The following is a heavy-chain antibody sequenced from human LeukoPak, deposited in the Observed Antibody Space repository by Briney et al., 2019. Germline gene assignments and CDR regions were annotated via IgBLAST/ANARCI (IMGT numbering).Heavy chain of an antibody. Sequence: SETLSLTCAVYGGSFSGYYWSWIRQPPGKGLEWIGEINHSGSTNYNPSLKSRVTISVDTSKNQFSLKLSSVTAADTAVYYCARHNTYYYGSGSDKIDYWGQGTLVTVSS. J-gene: IGHJ4*02. CDR1: GGSFSGYY. D-gene: IGHD3-10*01. CDR2: INHSGST. V-gene: IGHV4-34*01. CDR3: ARHNTYYYGSGSDKIDY.